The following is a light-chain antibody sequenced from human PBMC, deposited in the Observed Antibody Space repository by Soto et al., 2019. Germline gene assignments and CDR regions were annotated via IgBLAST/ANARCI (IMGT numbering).Light chain of an antibody. Sequence: EIVMTQSPATLSVSPGERATLSCRASQSVSSNLAWYQQKPGQAPRLLIYGASTRATGIPARFSGSGSGTEFTLTISRLEPEDFAVYYCQLYDNSSYTFGQGTKVDIK. J-gene: IGKJ2*01. CDR3: QLYDNSSYT. CDR1: QSVSSN. V-gene: IGKV3-15*01. CDR2: GAS.